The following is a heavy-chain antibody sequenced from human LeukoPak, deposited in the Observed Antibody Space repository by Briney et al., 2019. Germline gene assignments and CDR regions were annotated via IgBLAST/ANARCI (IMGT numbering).Heavy chain of an antibody. CDR3: ASRYCTSPSCYLPFDP. CDR2: INHGGST. D-gene: IGHD2-2*01. CDR1: GGSFSGYL. J-gene: IGHJ5*02. V-gene: IGHV4-34*01. Sequence: PSETLSLTCTVYGGSFSGYLWSWIRQPPGKGLEWIGEINHGGSTRYNPSLMSRVTISVDTSKNQFSLKLGSVTAADSAVYYCASRYCTSPSCYLPFDPWGQGTLVTVSS.